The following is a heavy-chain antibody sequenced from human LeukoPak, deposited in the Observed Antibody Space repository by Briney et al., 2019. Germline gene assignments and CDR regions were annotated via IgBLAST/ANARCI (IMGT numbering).Heavy chain of an antibody. J-gene: IGHJ6*03. V-gene: IGHV3-11*04. D-gene: IGHD2-2*01. Sequence: GGSLRLSCAASGFTFSDYYMSWLRQAPGKGVEWVSYISSSGSTIYYADSVKGRFTISRDNAKNSLYLQMNSLRAEDTAVYYCARRLVPAASGLDYMDVWGKGTTVTVSS. CDR1: GFTFSDYY. CDR3: ARRLVPAASGLDYMDV. CDR2: ISSSGSTI.